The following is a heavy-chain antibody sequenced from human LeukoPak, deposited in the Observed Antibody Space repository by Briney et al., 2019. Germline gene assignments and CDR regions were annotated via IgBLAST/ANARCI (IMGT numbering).Heavy chain of an antibody. V-gene: IGHV1-8*01. J-gene: IGHJ4*02. CDR2: MNPNSGNT. D-gene: IGHD5-12*01. CDR1: GYTFTSYD. Sequence: ASVTVSCKSSGYTFTSYDINWVRQATAQGLEWMGWMNPNSGNTGYAQKFQGRVTMTRNTSISTAYMELSSLRSEDTAVYYCARTPYKYSGYDFVVYFDYWGQGTLVTISS. CDR3: ARTPYKYSGYDFVVYFDY.